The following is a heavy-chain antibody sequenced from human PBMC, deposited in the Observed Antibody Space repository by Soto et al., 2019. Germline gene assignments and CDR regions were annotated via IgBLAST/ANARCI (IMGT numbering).Heavy chain of an antibody. CDR1: GYRFSTNW. Sequence: PGESLKISCXGSGYRFSTNWIGWLRQMPGKGLEWMGVIYGGNSDTRYSPSFQGQVTMSADESSNTAYLQWSSLKASDTATYYCARSCGSLPPLYDYWGQGTRVTVS. V-gene: IGHV5-51*01. CDR3: ARSCGSLPPLYDY. CDR2: IYGGNSDT. D-gene: IGHD3-16*01. J-gene: IGHJ4*02.